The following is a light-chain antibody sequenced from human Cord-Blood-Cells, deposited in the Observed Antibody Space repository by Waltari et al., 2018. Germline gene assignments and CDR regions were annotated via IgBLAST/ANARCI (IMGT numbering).Light chain of an antibody. V-gene: IGLV2-14*01. Sequence: QSALTQPASVSGSPGQSITISCTGTSSDVGGYNYVSWYQQHPGKAPKLMIFEGGKRRAGVSNRLSGSKAGNTASLTISGLQAEDEADYYCSSYTSSSTWVFGGGTKLTVL. J-gene: IGLJ3*02. CDR2: EGG. CDR3: SSYTSSSTWV. CDR1: SSDVGGYNY.